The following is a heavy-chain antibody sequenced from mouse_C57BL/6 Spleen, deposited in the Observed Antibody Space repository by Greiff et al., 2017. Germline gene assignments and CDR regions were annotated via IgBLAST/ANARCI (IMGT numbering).Heavy chain of an antibody. J-gene: IGHJ2*01. CDR2: IHPSDSDP. V-gene: IGHV1-74*01. CDR3: AIEGYITTVVATDY. CDR1: GYTFTSYW. Sequence: QVQLQQPGAELVKPGASVKVSCKASGYTFTSYWMHWVKQRPGQGLEWIGRIHPSDSDPNYTQKFKGKATLTVDKSSSTAYMQLSSLTSEDSAVYYCAIEGYITTVVATDYWGQGTTLTVSS. D-gene: IGHD1-1*01.